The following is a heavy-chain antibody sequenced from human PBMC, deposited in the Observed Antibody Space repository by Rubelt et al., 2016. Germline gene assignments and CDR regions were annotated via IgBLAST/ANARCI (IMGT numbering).Heavy chain of an antibody. D-gene: IGHD1-1*01. CDR3: ARSTGTFDY. V-gene: IGHV6-1*01. CDR2: TYYRSKWNN. Sequence: QVQLQQSGPGLVKPSQTLSLTCAISGDSVSSRSAAWNWLRQSPSRGLEWLGRTYYRSKWNNDYSVSVKSRITVNPDTSKNQFSLQLNSVTPDDTAVYYCARSTGTFDYWGQGTLVTVSS. CDR1: GDSVSSRSAA. J-gene: IGHJ4*02.